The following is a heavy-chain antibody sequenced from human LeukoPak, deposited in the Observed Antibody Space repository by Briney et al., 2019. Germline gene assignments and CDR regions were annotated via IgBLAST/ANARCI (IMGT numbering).Heavy chain of an antibody. CDR1: GFTFDDYA. V-gene: IGHV3-21*01. CDR3: ARVKFTDFDY. CDR2: ITGNSNYI. Sequence: GGSLRLSCAASGFTFDDYAMHWVRQAPGKGLEWVSSITGNSNYIYYADSVKGRFTISRDNAKNSLYLQMSSLRAEDTAVYYCARVKFTDFDYWGQGTLVTVSS. J-gene: IGHJ4*02.